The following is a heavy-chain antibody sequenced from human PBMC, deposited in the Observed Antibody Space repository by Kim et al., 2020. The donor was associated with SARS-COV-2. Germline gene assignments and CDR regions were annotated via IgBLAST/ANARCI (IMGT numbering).Heavy chain of an antibody. J-gene: IGHJ6*02. CDR2: ISSSSSYT. V-gene: IGHV3-11*03. CDR1: GFTFSDYY. D-gene: IGHD6-13*01. Sequence: GGSLRLSCAASGFTFSDYYMSWIRQAPGKGLEWVSYISSSSSYTNYADSVKGRFTISRDNAKNSLYLQMNSLRAEDTAVYYCARTEVGGSSWGNYYYGMDVWGQGTTVTVSS. CDR3: ARTEVGGSSWGNYYYGMDV.